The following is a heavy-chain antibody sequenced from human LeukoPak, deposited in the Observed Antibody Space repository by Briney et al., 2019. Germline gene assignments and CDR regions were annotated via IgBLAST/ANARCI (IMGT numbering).Heavy chain of an antibody. CDR2: ISTSSSTI. D-gene: IGHD3-10*01. Sequence: GGSLRLSCVASGFTFSSYSMNWVRQAPGKRLEWVSYISTSSSTIYYADSVKGRFTISRDNAKNSLYLQMNSLRAEDTAVYYCARDLTTVRGKYYFDYWGQGILVTVSS. V-gene: IGHV3-48*01. CDR3: ARDLTTVRGKYYFDY. CDR1: GFTFSSYS. J-gene: IGHJ4*02.